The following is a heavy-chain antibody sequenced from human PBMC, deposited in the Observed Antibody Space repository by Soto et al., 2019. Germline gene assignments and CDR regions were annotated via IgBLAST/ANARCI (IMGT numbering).Heavy chain of an antibody. CDR1: GGSISSSSYY. Sequence: QLQLQESGPGLVKPSETLSLTCTVSGGSISSSSYYWGWIRQPPGKGLEWIGSIYYSGSTYYNPSLKSRVTISVDTSKNQFSLKLSSVTAADTAVYYCARHEYGDPSIHIDYWGQGTLVTVSS. D-gene: IGHD4-17*01. J-gene: IGHJ4*02. V-gene: IGHV4-39*01. CDR2: IYYSGST. CDR3: ARHEYGDPSIHIDY.